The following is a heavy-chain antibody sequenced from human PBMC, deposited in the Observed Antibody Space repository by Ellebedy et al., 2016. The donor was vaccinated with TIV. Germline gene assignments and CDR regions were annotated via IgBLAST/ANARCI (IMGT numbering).Heavy chain of an antibody. Sequence: GESLKISCAASGFTVSANFMNWVRQPPGKGLEWVSIIYTSGDTYYADSVKGRFTISRDNSKNTLYLQMNSLRAEDTAVYYCAKDYSGLRGLDVWGQGTTVTVSS. V-gene: IGHV3-53*01. D-gene: IGHD5-12*01. J-gene: IGHJ6*02. CDR2: IYTSGDT. CDR1: GFTVSANF. CDR3: AKDYSGLRGLDV.